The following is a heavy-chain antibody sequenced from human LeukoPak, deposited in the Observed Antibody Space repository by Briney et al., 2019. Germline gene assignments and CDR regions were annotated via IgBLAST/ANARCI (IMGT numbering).Heavy chain of an antibody. CDR1: GGSISSSSYY. J-gene: IGHJ5*02. CDR2: TYYSGST. Sequence: SETLSLTCTVSGGSISSSSYYWSWIRQPPGKGLEWIGYTYYSGSTNYNPSLKSRVTISVDTSKNQFSLKLSSVTAADTAVYYCARAQGVGSGSLPVNPWGQGTLVTVSS. D-gene: IGHD3-10*01. V-gene: IGHV4-61*01. CDR3: ARAQGVGSGSLPVNP.